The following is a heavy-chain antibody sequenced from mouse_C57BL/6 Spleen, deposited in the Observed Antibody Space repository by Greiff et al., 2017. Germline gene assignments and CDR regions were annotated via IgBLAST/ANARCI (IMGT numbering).Heavy chain of an antibody. CDR2: IYPRSGNT. Sequence: QVQLQQSGAELARPGASVKLSCKASGYTFTSSGISWVKQRTGQGLEWIGEIYPRSGNTYYNEKFKGKATLTADKSSSTAYMELRSLTSEDSAVYFCALGDGSSCWFAYWGQGTLVTVSA. CDR3: ALGDGSSCWFAY. CDR1: GYTFTSSG. V-gene: IGHV1-81*01. D-gene: IGHD1-1*01. J-gene: IGHJ3*01.